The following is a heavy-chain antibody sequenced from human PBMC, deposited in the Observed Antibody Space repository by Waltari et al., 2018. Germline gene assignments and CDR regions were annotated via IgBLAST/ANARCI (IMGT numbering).Heavy chain of an antibody. CDR3: AKDSSGYGTAEYFQH. J-gene: IGHJ1*01. D-gene: IGHD5-12*01. CDR2: SFSGGST. CDR1: GCTVSSNY. Sequence: EVQLVESGGGLIQPGGSLRLSCAASGCTVSSNYLSWVRPAPGKGLEWVSAISFSGGSTYYADSVKGRFTISRDNSKNTLYLQMNSLRAEDTAVYYCAKDSSGYGTAEYFQHWGQGTLVTVSS. V-gene: IGHV3-53*01.